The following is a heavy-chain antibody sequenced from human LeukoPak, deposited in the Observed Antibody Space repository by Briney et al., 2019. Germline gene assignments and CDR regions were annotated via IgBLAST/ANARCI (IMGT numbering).Heavy chain of an antibody. D-gene: IGHD3-9*01. CDR2: IYYRGHT. CDR3: ARRLTGMVDY. CDR1: GGSISSSLYY. V-gene: IGHV4-39*01. Sequence: SETLSLTCAVSGGSISSSLYYWAWIRQPPGQGLEWIGSIYYRGHTYYNPSFAGRVTISVDTSTNQFSLKLRSVTAADTALYYCARRLTGMVDYWGQGTLVTVSS. J-gene: IGHJ4*02.